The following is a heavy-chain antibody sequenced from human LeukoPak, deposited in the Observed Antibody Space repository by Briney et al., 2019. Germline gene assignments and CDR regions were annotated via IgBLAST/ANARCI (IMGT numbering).Heavy chain of an antibody. J-gene: IGHJ3*02. D-gene: IGHD6-19*01. CDR1: GLTFSSYS. V-gene: IGHV3-21*01. Sequence: GGSLRLSCAASGLTFSSYSMNWVRQAPGKGLEWVSSISGTNNYIYYADSVKGRFTISRDNAKNSLYLQMNSLRAEDTAVYYCARERRQWQPFDIWGQGTMVTVSS. CDR3: ARERRQWQPFDI. CDR2: ISGTNNYI.